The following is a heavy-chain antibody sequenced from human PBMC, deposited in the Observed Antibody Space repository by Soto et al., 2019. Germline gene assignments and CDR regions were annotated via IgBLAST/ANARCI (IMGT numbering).Heavy chain of an antibody. CDR3: ARGGRVVVGGYYFDY. J-gene: IGHJ4*02. D-gene: IGHD2-15*01. V-gene: IGHV4-31*03. Sequence: SETLSLTCTVSGGSISSGGYYWSWIRQHPGKGLEWIGYIYYSGSTYYNPSLKSRVTISVDTSKNQFSLKLSSVTAADTAVYYCARGGRVVVGGYYFDYWGQGTPVTVSS. CDR2: IYYSGST. CDR1: GGSISSGGYY.